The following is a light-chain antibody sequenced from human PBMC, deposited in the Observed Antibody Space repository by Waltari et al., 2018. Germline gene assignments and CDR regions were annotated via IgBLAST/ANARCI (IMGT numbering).Light chain of an antibody. CDR1: SSDVGYYNY. Sequence: QSALTQPRSVSGSPGQSVTISCTGTSSDVGYYNYVSLYQQQPGKAPKVIIYDVNERPSGVPDRFSGSKSVNTASLTISGLQAEDEADYYCCSYAGNYLRVFGGGTKLTVL. CDR3: CSYAGNYLRV. CDR2: DVN. V-gene: IGLV2-11*01. J-gene: IGLJ2*01.